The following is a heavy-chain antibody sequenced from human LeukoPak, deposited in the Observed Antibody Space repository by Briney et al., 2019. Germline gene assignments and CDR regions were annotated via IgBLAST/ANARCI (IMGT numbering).Heavy chain of an antibody. V-gene: IGHV3-21*01. J-gene: IGHJ6*02. CDR2: ISSSSSYI. D-gene: IGHD4-17*01. CDR3: ATEPTVTTYKAIYGMDV. CDR1: GFTFSSYS. Sequence: GGSLRLSCAASGFTFSSYSMNWVRQAPGKGLEWVSSISSSSSYIYYADSVKGRFTISRDNAKNSLYLQMNSLRAEDTAVYYCATEPTVTTYKAIYGMDVWGQGTTVTVSS.